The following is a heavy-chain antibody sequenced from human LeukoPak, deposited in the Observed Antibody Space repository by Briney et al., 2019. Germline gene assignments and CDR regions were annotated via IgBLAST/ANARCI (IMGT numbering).Heavy chain of an antibody. J-gene: IGHJ4*02. CDR3: ARVHYYFDSSGYYYRGFDY. CDR1: GFTFDDYG. V-gene: IGHV3-20*04. D-gene: IGHD3-22*01. Sequence: GGSLRLSCAASGFTFDDYGMSWVRQAPGKGLEWVSGINWNGGSTGYADSVKGRFTISRDNAKNSLYLQMNSLRAEDTALYYCARVHYYFDSSGYYYRGFDYWGQGTLVTVSS. CDR2: INWNGGST.